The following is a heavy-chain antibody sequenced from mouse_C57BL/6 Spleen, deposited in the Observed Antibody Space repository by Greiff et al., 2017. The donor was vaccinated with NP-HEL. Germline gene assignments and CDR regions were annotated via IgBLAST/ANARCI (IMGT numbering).Heavy chain of an antibody. CDR2: INPNNGGT. J-gene: IGHJ2*01. V-gene: IGHV1-18*01. CDR1: GYTFTDYN. D-gene: IGHD2-1*01. CDR3: ARIYYGNYVFDY. Sequence: EVQLQQSGPELVKPGASVKIPCKASGYTFTDYNMDWVKQSHGKSLEWIGDINPNNGGTIYNQKFKGKATLTVDKSSSTAYMELRSLTSEDTAVYYCARIYYGNYVFDYWGQGTTLTVSS.